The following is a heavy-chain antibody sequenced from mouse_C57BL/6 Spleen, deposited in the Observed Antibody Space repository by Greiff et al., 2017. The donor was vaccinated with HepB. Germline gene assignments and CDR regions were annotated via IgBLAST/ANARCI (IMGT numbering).Heavy chain of an antibody. J-gene: IGHJ4*01. Sequence: EVQLVESGEGLVKPGGSLKLSCAASGFTFSSYAMSWVRQTPEKRLEWVAYISSGGDYIYYADTVKGRFTISRDNARNTLYLQTSSLKSEDTAMYYCTRVRTTVVDVYAMDYWGQGTSVTVSS. CDR3: TRVRTTVVDVYAMDY. CDR2: ISSGGDYI. D-gene: IGHD1-1*01. V-gene: IGHV5-9-1*02. CDR1: GFTFSSYA.